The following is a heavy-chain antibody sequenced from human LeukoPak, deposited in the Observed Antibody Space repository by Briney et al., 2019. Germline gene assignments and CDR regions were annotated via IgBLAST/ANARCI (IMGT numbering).Heavy chain of an antibody. CDR3: ARGHCSGGSCYPTADC. J-gene: IGHJ4*02. V-gene: IGHV4-39*07. CDR2: IYYSGST. Sequence: SETLSLTCTVSGDSISSSSSYWGWIRQPPGEGLEWIGSIYYSGSTYYNPSLKSRVTISVDTSKNQFSLKLSSVTAADTAVYYCARGHCSGGSCYPTADCWGQGTLVTVSS. D-gene: IGHD2-15*01. CDR1: GDSISSSSSY.